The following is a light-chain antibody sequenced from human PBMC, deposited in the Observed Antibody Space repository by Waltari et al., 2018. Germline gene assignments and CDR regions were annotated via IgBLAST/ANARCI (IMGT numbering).Light chain of an antibody. J-gene: IGLJ1*01. CDR1: SSDVGDNNY. CDR3: TTHTSSSTYV. V-gene: IGLV2-14*01. CDR2: DVS. Sequence: QSALTQPASVSGSPGQSITISCTGTSSDVGDNNYVSWYQQFPGKAPPLRIYDVSNRPSGVSDRFSGSKSGNTASLTISGLQAEDEADYSCTTHTSSSTYVFGTGTKVSVL.